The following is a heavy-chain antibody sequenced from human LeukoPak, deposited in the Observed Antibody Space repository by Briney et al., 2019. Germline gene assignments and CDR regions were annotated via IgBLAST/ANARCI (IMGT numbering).Heavy chain of an antibody. CDR3: AKDRFTMVRGVGILDY. J-gene: IGHJ4*02. CDR1: GFTFSSYA. Sequence: GGSLRLSCAASGFTFSSYAMSWVRQAPGKGLEWVSAISGSGGSTYYADSVKGRFTISRDNSKNTLYLQMNNLRAEDTAVYYCAKDRFTMVRGVGILDYWGQGTLVTVSS. CDR2: ISGSGGST. D-gene: IGHD3-10*01. V-gene: IGHV3-23*01.